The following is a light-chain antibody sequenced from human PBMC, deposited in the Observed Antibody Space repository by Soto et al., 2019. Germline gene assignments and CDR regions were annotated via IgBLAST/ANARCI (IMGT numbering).Light chain of an antibody. CDR1: QSLLHSNGHTY. Sequence: VMTQSPLSLPVTPGEPASISCRSSQSLLHSNGHTYLDWYLQRPGQAPQLLIYLVSSRASGVPERFSGSGSGTEFTRKISRVETEDVGIYYCMQAQQIPGTFGQGTRLEIK. V-gene: IGKV2-28*01. CDR3: MQAQQIPGT. J-gene: IGKJ2*02. CDR2: LVS.